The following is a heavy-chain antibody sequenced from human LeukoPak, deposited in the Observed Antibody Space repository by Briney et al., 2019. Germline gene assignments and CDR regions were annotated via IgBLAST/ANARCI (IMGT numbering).Heavy chain of an antibody. Sequence: SETLSLTCTVSGGSISSSSYYWGWIRQPPGKGLEWIGSIYYSGSTYYNPSLKSRVTISVDTSKNQFSLKLSSVTAADAAVYYCARRPYYDFWSGYTFDYWGQGTLVTVSS. D-gene: IGHD3-3*01. CDR2: IYYSGST. V-gene: IGHV4-39*01. J-gene: IGHJ4*02. CDR3: ARRPYYDFWSGYTFDY. CDR1: GGSISSSSYY.